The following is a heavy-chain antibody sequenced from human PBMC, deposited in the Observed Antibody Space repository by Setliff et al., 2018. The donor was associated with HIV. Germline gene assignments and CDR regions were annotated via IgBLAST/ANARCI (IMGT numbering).Heavy chain of an antibody. CDR1: GGSISSYY. CDR3: AREIWGQVAHVPYGVDV. D-gene: IGHD5-12*01. Sequence: PSETLSLTCTVSGGSISSYYWSWIRQPAGKGLEWIGRFYTSGSTNYNPSLKSRVTMSVDTSKNQFSLKVRYVTAADTAIYYCAREIWGQVAHVPYGVDVWGQGTTVTVSS. V-gene: IGHV4-4*07. J-gene: IGHJ6*02. CDR2: FYTSGST.